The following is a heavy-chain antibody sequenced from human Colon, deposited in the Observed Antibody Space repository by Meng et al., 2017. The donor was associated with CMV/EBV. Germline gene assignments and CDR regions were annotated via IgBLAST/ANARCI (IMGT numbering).Heavy chain of an antibody. D-gene: IGHD3-16*01. CDR1: GYSFTGYY. CDR2: MDPTTGRT. V-gene: IGHV1-2*02. J-gene: IGHJ1*01. CDR3: ASHSSYVWGSHH. Sequence: QVRLVQVGAEVRMPGASVTVSWKASGYSFTGYYIHWVRQAPGQGREWMGWMDPTTGRTDYAQKFQGTVTMTRDTSISTAYLELSRLTSDDTAVYYCASHSSYVWGSHHWGQGTLVTVSS.